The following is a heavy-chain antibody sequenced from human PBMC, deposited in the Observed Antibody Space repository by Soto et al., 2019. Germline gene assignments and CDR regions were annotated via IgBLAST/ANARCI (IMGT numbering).Heavy chain of an antibody. CDR2: IHYSGVT. CDR3: AKLHHCDNS. Sequence: SSETLSLTYNVSVGDITNDGYCWSWIRQHPGKALEWIGNIHYSGVTYYNPTLKSRAAISVDISKHQFSLKLNSVTAADTDVYYWAKLHHCDNSWGQGTLV. CDR1: VGDITNDGYC. V-gene: IGHV4-31*03. J-gene: IGHJ4*02. D-gene: IGHD1-20*01.